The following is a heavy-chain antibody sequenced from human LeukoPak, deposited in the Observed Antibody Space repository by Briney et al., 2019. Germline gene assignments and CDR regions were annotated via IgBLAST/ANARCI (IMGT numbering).Heavy chain of an antibody. CDR1: GYTLTELS. V-gene: IGHV1-24*01. CDR3: ATAKLAYCGGDCPLDFDY. CDR2: FDPEDGET. Sequence: VASVKVSCKVSGYTLTELSMHWVRQAPGKGLEWMGGFDPEDGETIYAQKFQGRVTMTEDTSTDTAYMELSSLRSEDTAVYYCATAKLAYCGGDCPLDFDYWGQGTLVTVSS. D-gene: IGHD2-21*01. J-gene: IGHJ4*02.